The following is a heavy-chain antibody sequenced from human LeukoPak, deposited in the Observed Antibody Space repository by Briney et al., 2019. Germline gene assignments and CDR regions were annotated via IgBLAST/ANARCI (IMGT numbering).Heavy chain of an antibody. CDR3: LVDGSGTYTGLAH. Sequence: ASVKVSCKASGYTFTDYCVYWVRQAPGQGLEWMGRLIPNTGGTTYAQKFQGRVTLTRDTSISTAYMELTRLRFDDTAVYYCLVDGSGTYTGLAHWGQGTLVAVSS. J-gene: IGHJ4*02. V-gene: IGHV1-2*06. CDR1: GYTFTDYC. D-gene: IGHD3-10*01. CDR2: LIPNTGGT.